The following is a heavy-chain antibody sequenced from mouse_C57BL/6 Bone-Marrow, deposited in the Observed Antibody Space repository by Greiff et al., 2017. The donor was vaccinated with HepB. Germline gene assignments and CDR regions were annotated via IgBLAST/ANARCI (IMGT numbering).Heavy chain of an antibody. D-gene: IGHD2-3*01. V-gene: IGHV1-53*01. CDR1: GYTFTSYW. J-gene: IGHJ1*03. CDR3: AREGRVYDAHWLFDV. CDR2: INPSNGGT. Sequence: QVQLQQPGTELVKPGASVKLSCKASGYTFTSYWMHWVKQRPGQGLEWIGNINPSNGGTNYNEKFKSKATLTVDKSSSTAYMQLSSLTSEDSAVYYCAREGRVYDAHWLFDVWGTGTTVTVSS.